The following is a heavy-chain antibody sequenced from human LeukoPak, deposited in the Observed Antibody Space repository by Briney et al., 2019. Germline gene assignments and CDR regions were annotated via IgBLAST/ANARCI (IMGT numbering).Heavy chain of an antibody. V-gene: IGHV4-4*02. J-gene: IGHJ4*02. D-gene: IGHD2-15*01. CDR2: IYHSGST. CDR3: ARDLGYCSGGRCDDY. Sequence: SETLSLTCAVSGGSISSSNWWSWVRPPPGKGLEWIGEIYHSGSTNYNPSLKSRVTISVDKSKNQFSLKLSSVTAADTAVYYCARDLGYCSGGRCDDYWGQGTLVTVSS. CDR1: GGSISSSNW.